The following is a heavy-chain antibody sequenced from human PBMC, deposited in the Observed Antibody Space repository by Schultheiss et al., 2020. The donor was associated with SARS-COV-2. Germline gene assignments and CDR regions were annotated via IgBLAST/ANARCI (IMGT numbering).Heavy chain of an antibody. J-gene: IGHJ6*02. Sequence: GGSLRLSCAASGFTFSSYGMHWVRQAPGKGLEWVAFIRYDGSNKYYADSVKGRFTISRDNSKNTLYLQMNSLRAEDTAVYYCAKGGYCSSTSCFETYGLDVWGQGTTVTVSS. CDR2: IRYDGSNK. D-gene: IGHD2-2*01. CDR3: AKGGYCSSTSCFETYGLDV. CDR1: GFTFSSYG. V-gene: IGHV3-30*02.